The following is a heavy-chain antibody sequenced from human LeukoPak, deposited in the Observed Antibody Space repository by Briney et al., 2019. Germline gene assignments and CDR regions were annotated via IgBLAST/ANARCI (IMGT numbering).Heavy chain of an antibody. CDR2: INHSGST. V-gene: IGHV4-34*01. J-gene: IGHJ6*02. CDR1: GGSFSGYY. Sequence: PSETLSLTCAVYGGSFSGYYWSWIRQPPGKGLEWIGEINHSGSTNYNPSLKSRVTISVDTSKNQFSLKLSSVTAADTAVYYCARAAHQINHYYYGMDVWGQGTTDTVSS. CDR3: ARAAHQINHYYYGMDV.